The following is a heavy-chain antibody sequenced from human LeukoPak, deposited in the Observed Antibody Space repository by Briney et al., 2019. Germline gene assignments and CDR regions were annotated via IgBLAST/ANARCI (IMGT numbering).Heavy chain of an antibody. V-gene: IGHV3-21*01. Sequence: GGSLRLSCAASGFTFSTFAMIWVRQPPGKGLEWVSRIFPSGGEIHYADSVRGRFTISRDNAKNSLYLQMNSLRAEDTAVYYCARDLNLYGPGSFDYGGQGTLVTVSA. CDR1: GFTFSTFA. CDR2: IFPSGGEI. D-gene: IGHD3-10*01. J-gene: IGHJ4*02. CDR3: ARDLNLYGPGSFDY.